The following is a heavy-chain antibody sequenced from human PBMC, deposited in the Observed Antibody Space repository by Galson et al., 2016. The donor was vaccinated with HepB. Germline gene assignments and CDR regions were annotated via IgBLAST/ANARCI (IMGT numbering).Heavy chain of an antibody. Sequence: SLRLSCAVSGFSFSSYWMSWVRQVPGKGLEWVANIKQDGSETNYVNSVKGRFTRTRDNAKNLLGLQMNSPRAEDTAMYYCERDNTSWFGELLDPSHYYGMDVWGQGTAVTVSS. CDR2: IKQDGSET. J-gene: IGHJ6*02. V-gene: IGHV3-7*01. CDR1: GFSFSSYW. CDR3: ERDNTSWFGELLDPSHYYGMDV. D-gene: IGHD3-10*01.